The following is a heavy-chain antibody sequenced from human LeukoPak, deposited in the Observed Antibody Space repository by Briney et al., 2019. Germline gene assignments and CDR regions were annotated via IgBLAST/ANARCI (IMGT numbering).Heavy chain of an antibody. CDR1: GGSISSYY. CDR2: IYYSGST. CDR3: ARGRGDLKYFQH. V-gene: IGHV4-59*01. Sequence: SETLSLTCTVFGGSISSYYWSWIRQPPGKGLEWIGYIYYSGSTNYNPSLKSRVTISVDTSKNQFSLKLSSVTAADTAVYYCARGRGDLKYFQHWGQGTLVTVSS. J-gene: IGHJ1*01. D-gene: IGHD4-17*01.